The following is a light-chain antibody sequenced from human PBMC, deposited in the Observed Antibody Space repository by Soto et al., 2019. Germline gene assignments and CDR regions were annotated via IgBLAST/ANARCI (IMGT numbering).Light chain of an antibody. CDR3: QTWGTGPWV. CDR1: SGHSSYA. V-gene: IGLV4-69*01. CDR2: FNSDGSH. Sequence: QLVLTQSPSASASLGASVKLTCTLSSGHSSYAIAWHQQQPEKGPRYLMKFNSDGSHSKGDGIPDRFSGSSSGAERYLTISSLQSEDEADYYCQTWGTGPWVFGGGTQLTVL. J-gene: IGLJ3*02.